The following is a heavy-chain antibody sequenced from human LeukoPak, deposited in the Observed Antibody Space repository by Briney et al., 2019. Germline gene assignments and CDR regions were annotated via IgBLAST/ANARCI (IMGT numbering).Heavy chain of an antibody. Sequence: GGSLRLSCAASGFTFSSYWMSWVRQAPGKGLEWLANMNLNGGEKYYVDSVKGRFTISRDNAKNSLYLLMNSLRAEDTAVYYCARDARVVIDYWGQGTLVTVSS. CDR2: MNLNGGEK. J-gene: IGHJ4*02. CDR3: ARDARVVIDY. V-gene: IGHV3-7*01. CDR1: GFTFSSYW. D-gene: IGHD2-15*01.